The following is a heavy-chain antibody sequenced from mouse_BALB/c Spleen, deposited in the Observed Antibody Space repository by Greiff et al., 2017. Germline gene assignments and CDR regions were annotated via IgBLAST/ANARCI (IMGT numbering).Heavy chain of an antibody. Sequence: EVKVVESGGGLVQPGGSLKLSCAASGFTFSSYTMSWVRQTPEKRLEWVAYISNGGGSTYYPDTVKGRFTISRDNAKNTLYLQMSSLKSEDTAMYYCARGLIYYDYDGHYFDYWGQGTTLTVSS. J-gene: IGHJ2*01. D-gene: IGHD2-4*01. CDR2: ISNGGGST. CDR3: ARGLIYYDYDGHYFDY. CDR1: GFTFSSYT. V-gene: IGHV5-12-2*01.